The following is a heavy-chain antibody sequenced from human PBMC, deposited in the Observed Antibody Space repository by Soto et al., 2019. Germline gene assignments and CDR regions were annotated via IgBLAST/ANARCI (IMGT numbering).Heavy chain of an antibody. Sequence: SVKVSCKASGGTFSSYAISWARQAPGQGLEWMGGIIPIFGTANYAQKFQGRVTITADKSTSTAYMELSSLRSEDTAVYYCARAEVVPAAIPSLLYYYYGMDVWGQGTTVTVSS. J-gene: IGHJ6*02. CDR1: GGTFSSYA. D-gene: IGHD2-2*02. CDR3: ARAEVVPAAIPSLLYYYYGMDV. V-gene: IGHV1-69*06. CDR2: IIPIFGTA.